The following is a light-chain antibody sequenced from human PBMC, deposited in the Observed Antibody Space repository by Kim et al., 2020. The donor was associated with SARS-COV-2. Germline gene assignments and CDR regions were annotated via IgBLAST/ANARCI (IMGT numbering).Light chain of an antibody. J-gene: IGKJ1*01. CDR3: QQYNDWPWT. V-gene: IGKV3-15*01. CDR2: GAS. Sequence: EIVMTRSPATLSVSPGERVTLSCRASQSISSNLGWYQQKPGQAPRLLIYGASTRATGIPARFSGSGSGTEFTLTISSLQSEDFAVYCCQQYNDWPWTFGQGTKVEIK. CDR1: QSISSN.